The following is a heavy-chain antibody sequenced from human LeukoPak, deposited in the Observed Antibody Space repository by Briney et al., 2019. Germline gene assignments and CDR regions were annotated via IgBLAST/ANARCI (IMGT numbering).Heavy chain of an antibody. V-gene: IGHV4-34*01. J-gene: IGHJ4*02. D-gene: IGHD6-13*01. CDR2: INHSGST. CDR3: ASFLAAAGLYYFDY. CDR1: GGSFSGYH. Sequence: SETLSLTCAVYGGSFSGYHWSWIRQPPGKGLEWIGEINHSGSTNYNPSLKSRVTISVDTSKNQFSLKLSSVTAADTAVYYCASFLAAAGLYYFDYWGQGTLVTVSS.